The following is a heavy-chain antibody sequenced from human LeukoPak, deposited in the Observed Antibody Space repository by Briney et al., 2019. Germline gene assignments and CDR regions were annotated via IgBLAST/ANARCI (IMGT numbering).Heavy chain of an antibody. D-gene: IGHD3-3*01. CDR1: GGSISSGSYY. CDR3: ARGGRTDFWSGYYDAFDI. J-gene: IGHJ3*02. CDR2: IYTSGST. V-gene: IGHV4-61*02. Sequence: TSETLSLTCTVSGGSISSGSYYWSWIRQPAGKGLEWIGRIYTSGSTSYNPSLKSRVTISVDTSKNQFSLKLSSVTAADTAVYYCARGGRTDFWSGYYDAFDIWGQGTMVTVSS.